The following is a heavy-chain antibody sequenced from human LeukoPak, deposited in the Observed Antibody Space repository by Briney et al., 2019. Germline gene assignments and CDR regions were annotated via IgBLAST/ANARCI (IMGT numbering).Heavy chain of an antibody. CDR1: GGTFSSYA. CDR3: ARDGLYSGSYVA. CDR2: IIPTFGTA. D-gene: IGHD1-26*01. Sequence: GASVKVSCKASGGTFSSYAISWVRQATGQGLEWMGGIIPTFGTANYAQKFQGRVTITADESTSTAYMELSSLRSEDTAVYYCARDGLYSGSYVAWGQGTLVTVSS. V-gene: IGHV1-69*13. J-gene: IGHJ5*02.